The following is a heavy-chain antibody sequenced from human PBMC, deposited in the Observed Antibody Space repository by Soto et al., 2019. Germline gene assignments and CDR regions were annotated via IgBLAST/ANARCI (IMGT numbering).Heavy chain of an antibody. V-gene: IGHV1-69*01. J-gene: IGHJ6*02. D-gene: IGHD5-18*01. CDR3: ARDDVDTAMGDDYYYGMDV. CDR2: IIPIFGTA. Sequence: QVQLVQSGAEVKKPGSSVKVSCKASGGTFSSYAISWVRQAPGQGLEWMGGIIPIFGTANYAQKFQGRVTITADESTSTAYRELSSLRAEDTAVYYCARDDVDTAMGDDYYYGMDVWGQGTTVTVSS. CDR1: GGTFSSYA.